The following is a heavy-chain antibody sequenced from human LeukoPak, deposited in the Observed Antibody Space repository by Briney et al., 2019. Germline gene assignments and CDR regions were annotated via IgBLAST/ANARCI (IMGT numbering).Heavy chain of an antibody. V-gene: IGHV2-5*01. CDR1: GFSLSTSGVG. J-gene: IGHJ5*02. Sequence: SGPTLVNPTQTLTLTCTFSGFSLSTSGVGVGWIRQPPGKALEWLALIYWNDDKRYSPSLKSRLTITKDTSKNQVVLTMTNMNPVDTATYYCAHSYIVATINDWFDPWGQGTLVTVSS. D-gene: IGHD5-12*01. CDR3: AHSYIVATINDWFDP. CDR2: IYWNDDK.